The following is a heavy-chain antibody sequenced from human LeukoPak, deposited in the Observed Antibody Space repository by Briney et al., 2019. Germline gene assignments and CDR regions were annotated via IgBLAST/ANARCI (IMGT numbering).Heavy chain of an antibody. CDR3: ARDRGAGTFMYFDY. D-gene: IGHD6-13*01. Sequence: PSETLSLTCTVSGGSVSSGSYYWSWIRQPPGKGLEWIGYIYYSGSTNYNPSLKSRVTISVDTSKNQFSLKLSSVTAADTAVYYCARDRGAGTFMYFDYWGQGTLVTVSS. CDR2: IYYSGST. V-gene: IGHV4-61*01. CDR1: GGSVSSGSYY. J-gene: IGHJ4*02.